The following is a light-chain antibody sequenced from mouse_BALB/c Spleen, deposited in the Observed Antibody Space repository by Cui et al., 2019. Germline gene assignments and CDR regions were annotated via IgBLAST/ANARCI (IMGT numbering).Light chain of an antibody. CDR1: SSVSY. V-gene: IGKV4-61*01. J-gene: IGKJ2*01. CDR3: QQYHSYPYMYT. CDR2: RTS. Sequence: QIVLTHSPAIKSESPGEKVTISSSARSSVSYMYCDQQKPGSSPKPWIYRTSNLASGVPARFSGSGSGTSYSLTISSMEAEDAATYYCQQYHSYPYMYTFGGGTKLEIK.